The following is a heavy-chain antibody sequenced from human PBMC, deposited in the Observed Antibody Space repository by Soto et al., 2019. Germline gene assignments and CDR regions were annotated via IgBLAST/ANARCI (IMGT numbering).Heavy chain of an antibody. CDR2: IIPILGIA. J-gene: IGHJ4*02. D-gene: IGHD4-4*01. V-gene: IGHV1-69*02. CDR1: GGTFSSYT. Sequence: QVQLVQSGAEVKKPGSSVKVSCKASGGTFSSYTISWVRQAPGQGLEWMGRIIPILGIANYAQKFQGRVTITADKSTSTAYMELISLRAEDTAVYYCARVRLHSYYFDYWGQGTLVTVSS. CDR3: ARVRLHSYYFDY.